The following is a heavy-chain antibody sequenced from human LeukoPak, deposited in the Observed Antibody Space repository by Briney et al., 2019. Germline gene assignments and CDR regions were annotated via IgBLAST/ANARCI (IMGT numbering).Heavy chain of an antibody. D-gene: IGHD6-13*01. CDR2: ISGSGGST. CDR3: AEDLSQQLVSYDQDY. Sequence: GGSLRLSCAASGFTFSSYAMSWVRQAPGKGLEWVSAISGSGGSTYYADSVKGRFTISRDNSKNTLYLQMNSLRAEDTAVYYCAEDLSQQLVSYDQDYWGQGTLVTVCS. V-gene: IGHV3-23*01. CDR1: GFTFSSYA. J-gene: IGHJ4*02.